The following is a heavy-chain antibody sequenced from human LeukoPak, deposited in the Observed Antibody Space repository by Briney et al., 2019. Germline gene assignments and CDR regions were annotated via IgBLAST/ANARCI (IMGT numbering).Heavy chain of an antibody. V-gene: IGHV3-7*03. D-gene: IGHD6-25*01. CDR3: VRGPHIAATSY. J-gene: IGHJ4*02. CDR1: GFTFSSYW. CDR2: IKQDGSEK. Sequence: GGSLRLSCAASGFTFSSYWMNWARQAPGKGLEWVANIKQDGSEKQYVDSVKGRFAISRDNAKKSLYLQINTLRAEDTAVYYCVRGPHIAATSYWGQGTLVTVSS.